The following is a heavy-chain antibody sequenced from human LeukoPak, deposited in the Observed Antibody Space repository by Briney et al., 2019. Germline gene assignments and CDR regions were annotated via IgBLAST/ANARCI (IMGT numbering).Heavy chain of an antibody. J-gene: IGHJ4*01. Sequence: SVTVSCKASGDTFSSYAFSWVRQAPGQGLEWMGRISPIFGTVEYAQKSQGRVTITADKSTNTAYMELSSLRSEDTAVYFCARGSTGYYYYFDFWGQGTLVTVSS. V-gene: IGHV1-69*06. D-gene: IGHD3-22*01. CDR2: ISPIFGTV. CDR1: GDTFSSYA. CDR3: ARGSTGYYYYFDF.